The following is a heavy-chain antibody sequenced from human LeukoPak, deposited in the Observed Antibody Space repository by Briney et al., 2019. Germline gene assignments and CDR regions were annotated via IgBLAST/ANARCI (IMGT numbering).Heavy chain of an antibody. D-gene: IGHD2-21*02. CDR2: IYPSDSDS. CDR3: ARLPYCGGDCYPNWFDS. CDR1: GYSFSTYW. V-gene: IGHV5-51*01. Sequence: GESLKISCKGSGYSFSTYWIGWVRQMPGKGLECMGVIYPSDSDSRYSPSFQGQVTISADKSIGTAYLQWSSLKASDTAMYYCARLPYCGGDCYPNWFDSWGQGTLVTVSS. J-gene: IGHJ5*01.